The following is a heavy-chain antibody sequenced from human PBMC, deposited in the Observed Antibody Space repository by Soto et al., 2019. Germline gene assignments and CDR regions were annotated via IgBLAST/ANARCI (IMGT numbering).Heavy chain of an antibody. CDR1: GFTFSSYG. CDR3: AKEGYCSGGSCYYYYMDV. D-gene: IGHD2-15*01. CDR2: ISYDGSNK. J-gene: IGHJ6*03. V-gene: IGHV3-30*18. Sequence: LRLSCAASGFTFSSYGMHWVRQAPGKGLEWVAVISYDGSNKYYADSVKGRFTISRDNSKNTLYLQMNSLRAEDTAVYYCAKEGYCSGGSCYYYYMDVWGKGTTVTVSS.